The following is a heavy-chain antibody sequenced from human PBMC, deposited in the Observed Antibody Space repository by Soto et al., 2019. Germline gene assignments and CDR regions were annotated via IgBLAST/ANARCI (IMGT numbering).Heavy chain of an antibody. V-gene: IGHV3-74*01. CDR3: ARTKGSSWYVTYDY. D-gene: IGHD6-13*01. CDR1: GFTFSSYW. Sequence: EVQLVESGGGLVQPGGSLRLSCAASGFTFSSYWMHWVRQAPGKGLVWVSRINSDGSSTSYADSVKGRFTISRDNAKNTLYLQMNSLRAEDTSVYYCARTKGSSWYVTYDYWGQGTLVTVSS. J-gene: IGHJ4*02. CDR2: INSDGSST.